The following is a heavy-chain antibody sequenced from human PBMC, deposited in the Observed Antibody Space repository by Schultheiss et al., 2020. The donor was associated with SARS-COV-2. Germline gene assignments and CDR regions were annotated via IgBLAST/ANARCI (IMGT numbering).Heavy chain of an antibody. CDR1: GFTFSSYS. Sequence: GESLKISCAASGFTFSSYSMNWVRQAPGKGLEWVAVISYDGSNKYYADSVKGRFTISRDNAKSSLFLQMNSLRADDTAVYYCARVLYWRGDVWGQGTTVTVSS. J-gene: IGHJ6*02. CDR2: ISYDGSNK. CDR3: ARVLYWRGDV. V-gene: IGHV3-30*03. D-gene: IGHD2-8*02.